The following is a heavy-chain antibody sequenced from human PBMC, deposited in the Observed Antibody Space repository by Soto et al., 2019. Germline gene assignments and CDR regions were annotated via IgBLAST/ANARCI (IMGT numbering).Heavy chain of an antibody. CDR2: INPSGGST. D-gene: IGHD2-2*01. V-gene: IGHV1-46*03. J-gene: IGHJ4*02. CDR3: VRDFVEVPSALYYFDY. CDR1: GYSFPRYY. Sequence: ASVKVSCQASGYSFPRYYMHWVRQAPGQGLEWMGTINPSGGSTSYAQKFEGRVTMTRDTSTSTVHMNLSSLRSEDTAVYYCVRDFVEVPSALYYFDYWGQGTLVTVSS.